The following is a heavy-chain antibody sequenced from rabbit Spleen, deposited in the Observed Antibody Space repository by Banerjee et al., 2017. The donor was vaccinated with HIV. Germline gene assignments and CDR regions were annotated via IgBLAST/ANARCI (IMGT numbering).Heavy chain of an antibody. CDR3: AREKSGIVGYDL. D-gene: IGHD6-1*01. V-gene: IGHV1S40*01. Sequence: QSLEESRGDLVKPGASLTLTCTASGFSFSSSDWIYWVRQAPGKGLEWIGYIDPVFGTTYYASWAKGRFTISKTSSTTVTLQMTSLTVADTATYFCAREKSGIVGYDLWGQGTLVTVS. J-gene: IGHJ6*01. CDR2: IDPVFGTT. CDR1: GFSFSSSDW.